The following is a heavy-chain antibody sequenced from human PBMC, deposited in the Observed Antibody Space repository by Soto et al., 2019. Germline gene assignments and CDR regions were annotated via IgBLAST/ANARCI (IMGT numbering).Heavy chain of an antibody. CDR2: MNPNSDNT. Sequence: QVQLVQSGAEVKKPGASVKVSCKASGYTFTSYDINWVRQATGQGLEWMGWMNPNSDNTGYAQKFQGRVTMTRNTSISTAYMELSSLRSEDTAVYYCARVMDSSSWYYYYYMDVWGKGTTVTVSS. D-gene: IGHD6-13*01. CDR3: ARVMDSSSWYYYYYMDV. V-gene: IGHV1-8*01. CDR1: GYTFTSYD. J-gene: IGHJ6*03.